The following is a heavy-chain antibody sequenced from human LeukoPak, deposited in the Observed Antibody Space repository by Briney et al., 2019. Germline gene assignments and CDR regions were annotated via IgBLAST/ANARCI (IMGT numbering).Heavy chain of an antibody. Sequence: GGSLRLSCAASGFTFSSYGMHWVRQAPGKGLEWVADIWFDGKNEHFADSVKGRFTISRDNSKNTMYLQINSLRAEDTAVYYCARDRHRANGVCHSPPGMDVWGQGTTVTVSS. D-gene: IGHD2-8*01. CDR2: IWFDGKNE. V-gene: IGHV3-33*01. CDR3: ARDRHRANGVCHSPPGMDV. J-gene: IGHJ6*02. CDR1: GFTFSSYG.